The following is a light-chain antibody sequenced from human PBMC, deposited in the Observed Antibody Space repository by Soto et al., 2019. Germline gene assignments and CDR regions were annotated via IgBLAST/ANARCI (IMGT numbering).Light chain of an antibody. CDR1: GSDVGGYNY. J-gene: IGLJ2*01. CDR2: EVS. CDR3: SSYTTNNTVV. Sequence: QSALTQPASVSGSFGQSITISCTGTGSDVGGYNYVSWYQQHPGKAPKVMIYEVSIRPSGVSTRFSGSKSGNTASLTISDLQGEDEADYYCSSYTTNNTVVFGGGTKLTVL. V-gene: IGLV2-14*01.